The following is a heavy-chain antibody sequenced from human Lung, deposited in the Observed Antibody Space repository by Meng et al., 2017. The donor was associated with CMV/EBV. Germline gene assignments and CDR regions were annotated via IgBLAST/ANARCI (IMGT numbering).Heavy chain of an antibody. J-gene: IGHJ4*02. D-gene: IGHD7-27*01. V-gene: IGHV1-2*06. CDR3: VRANLGSADY. CDR2: ITPSSGGT. Sequence: QGQLGQSGAEVKKPGASGKVSCKASGYTFTGYYMHWLRQAPGQGLEWVGRITPSSGGTTYAQKFQGRVTMTRDTSISTAYMELSSLRSDDAAIYYCVRANLGSADYWGQGTLVTVSS. CDR1: GYTFTGYY.